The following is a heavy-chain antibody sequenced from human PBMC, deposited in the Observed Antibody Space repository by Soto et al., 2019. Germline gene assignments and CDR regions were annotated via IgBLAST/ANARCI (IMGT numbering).Heavy chain of an antibody. CDR2: ISNDGSST. Sequence: EVQLVESGGGLVQPGGSLRLSCVASGFTFSSYWMHWVRQAPGKGLVWVSSISNDGSSTSYADPVKGRFTISRDNAKNTLYLQMNSLRAEDTAVYYCARLPNKSPHNWGQGTLVSVSP. J-gene: IGHJ1*01. V-gene: IGHV3-74*01. CDR1: GFTFSSYW. CDR3: ARLPNKSPHN.